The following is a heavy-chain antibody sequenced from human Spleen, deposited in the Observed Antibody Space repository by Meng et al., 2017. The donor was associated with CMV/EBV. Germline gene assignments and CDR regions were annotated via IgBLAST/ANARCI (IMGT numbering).Heavy chain of an antibody. CDR2: INHSGST. D-gene: IGHD1-26*01. V-gene: IGHV4-34*01. CDR3: ARRQYRGKWDY. Sequence: GSLRLSCAVYGGSFSGYYWSWIRQPPGKGLEWIGEINHSGSTNYXPSLKSRVTISVDTSKNQFSLKLSSVTAADTAVYYCARRQYRGKWDYWGQGTLVTVSS. CDR1: GGSFSGYY. J-gene: IGHJ4*02.